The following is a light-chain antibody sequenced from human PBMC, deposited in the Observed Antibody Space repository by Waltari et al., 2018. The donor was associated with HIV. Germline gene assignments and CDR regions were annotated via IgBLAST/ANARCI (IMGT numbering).Light chain of an antibody. J-gene: IGLJ3*02. CDR3: AAWDDSLSGRV. V-gene: IGLV1-47*01. CDR2: RDN. CDR1: SSNIGSKY. Sequence: QSVLTQPPSASGTPGQSVTISCSGSSSNIGSKYVYWYQQFPGTAPKLLIYRDNQRPSGGPHRFSCSKSVISASLAIIGLRSEDEADYYGAAWDDSLSGRVFGGGTKLTVL.